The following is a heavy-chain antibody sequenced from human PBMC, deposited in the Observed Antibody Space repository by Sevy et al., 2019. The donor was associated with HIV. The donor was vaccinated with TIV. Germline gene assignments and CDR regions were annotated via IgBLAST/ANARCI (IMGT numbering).Heavy chain of an antibody. CDR1: GFTFSSYG. J-gene: IGHJ5*01. V-gene: IGHV3-30*18. D-gene: IGHD4-17*01. CDR2: ISYEGSNQ. CDR3: AKDHALTTLWVINWFES. Sequence: EGSLRLSCAASGFTFSSYGMHWVRQAPGKELEWVAVISYEGSNQYYTDSVKGRFTISRDDSKNTLYLQMNSLRAEDTAVYYCAKDHALTTLWVINWFESWGQGTLVTVSS.